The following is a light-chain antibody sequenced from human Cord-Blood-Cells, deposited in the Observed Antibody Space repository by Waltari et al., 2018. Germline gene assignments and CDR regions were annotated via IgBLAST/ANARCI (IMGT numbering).Light chain of an antibody. Sequence: EIVLTQSPATLSLSPVERSTLPCRASHCVSSYLAWYQQTPGQAPRLLIYDASNRATGTPARFSGSGSETDFTLTISSLEPEDFEVYYCQQSSNWPTFGPGTKVEIK. J-gene: IGKJ3*01. V-gene: IGKV3-11*01. CDR2: DAS. CDR3: QQSSNWPT. CDR1: HCVSSY.